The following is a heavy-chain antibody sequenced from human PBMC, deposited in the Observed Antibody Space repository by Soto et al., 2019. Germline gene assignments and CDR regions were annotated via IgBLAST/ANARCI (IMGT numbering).Heavy chain of an antibody. V-gene: IGHV3-43*01. D-gene: IGHD4-17*01. CDR2: ITSDGGTT. J-gene: IGHJ4*02. CDR1: GFSFDAYS. Sequence: EVQLVESGGVVVQPGGSLRLSCAASGFSFDAYSMHWIRQIPGKGLEWVSLITSDGGTTYYADSVKGRFAISRDNSKSSLFLHLNSLRTEDTAFYYCAKDRSLRSTDYDFDDWGQGNLVTVSS. CDR3: AKDRSLRSTDYDFDD.